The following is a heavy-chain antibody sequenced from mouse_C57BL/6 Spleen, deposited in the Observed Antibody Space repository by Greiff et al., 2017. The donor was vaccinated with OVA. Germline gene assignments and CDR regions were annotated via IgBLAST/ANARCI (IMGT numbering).Heavy chain of an antibody. Sequence: VQLQQPGAELVKPGASVNMSCKASGYTFTSYWITWVKQRPGQGLEWIGDIYPGSGSTNYNEKFKSKATLTVDTSSSTAYMQLSSLTSEDSAVYYGAKRLSPYWCFDVWGTGTTVTVSS. CDR3: AKRLSPYWCFDV. CDR2: IYPGSGST. J-gene: IGHJ1*03. D-gene: IGHD1-1*02. CDR1: GYTFTSYW. V-gene: IGHV1-55*01.